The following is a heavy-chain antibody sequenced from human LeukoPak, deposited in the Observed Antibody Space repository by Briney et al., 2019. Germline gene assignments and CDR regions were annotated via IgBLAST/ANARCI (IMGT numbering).Heavy chain of an antibody. CDR1: GYTFTSYY. D-gene: IGHD2-15*01. Sequence: GASVKVSCKASGYTFTSYYMDWVRQAPGQGLEWMGIINPSGGTTSYAQKLQGRVTMTRDTSISTAYMELSRLRSDDTAVYYCARDPKRYCSGGSCYSYYYYYYMDVWGKGTTVTVSS. CDR3: ARDPKRYCSGGSCYSYYYYYYMDV. J-gene: IGHJ6*03. V-gene: IGHV1-46*04. CDR2: INPSGGTT.